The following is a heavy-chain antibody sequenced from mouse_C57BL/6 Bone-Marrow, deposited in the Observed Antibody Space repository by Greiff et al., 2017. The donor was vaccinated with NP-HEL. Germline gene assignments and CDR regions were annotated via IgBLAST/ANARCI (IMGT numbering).Heavy chain of an antibody. V-gene: IGHV5-2*01. D-gene: IGHD2-2*01. CDR2: INSDGGST. CDR1: EYAFPSHD. J-gene: IGHJ2*01. CDR3: ARHYGYDGEDFDY. Sequence: EVQGVESGGGLVQPFSPLQLPCESNEYAFPSHDISWVRKTPEKRLELVAAINSDGGSTYYPDTMERRFIISRDNTKKTLYLQMSSLRSEDTALYYCARHYGYDGEDFDYWGQGTTLTVSS.